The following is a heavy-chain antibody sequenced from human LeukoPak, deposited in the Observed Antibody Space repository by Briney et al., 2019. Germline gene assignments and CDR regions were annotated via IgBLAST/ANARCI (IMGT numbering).Heavy chain of an antibody. CDR3: ARSKKLGATGD. J-gene: IGHJ1*01. CDR2: INLSGGST. CDR1: GYTFTSYY. D-gene: IGHD7-27*01. Sequence: GASVKVSCKASGYTFTSYYMYWVRKAPGQGLEWMGIINLSGGSTSYAPKFQGRVTMTRDTSTSTVYMELSSLRPEDTAVYYCARSKKLGATGDWGQVILVTVSS. V-gene: IGHV1-46*03.